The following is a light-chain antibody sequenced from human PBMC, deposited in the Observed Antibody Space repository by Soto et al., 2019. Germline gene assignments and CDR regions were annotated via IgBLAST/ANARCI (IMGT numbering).Light chain of an antibody. J-gene: IGLJ3*02. CDR3: ATWDDSVKGWM. CDR2: DVN. Sequence: QSVLTQPPSASGSPGQSVTISCTGTSSDVGGYNYVSWYQQHPGKAPKVMIYDVNKRPSGVPDRFSGSKSGNTASLTVSGLQAEDEGDYYCATWDDSVKGWMFGGGTKLTVL. V-gene: IGLV2-8*01. CDR1: SSDVGGYNY.